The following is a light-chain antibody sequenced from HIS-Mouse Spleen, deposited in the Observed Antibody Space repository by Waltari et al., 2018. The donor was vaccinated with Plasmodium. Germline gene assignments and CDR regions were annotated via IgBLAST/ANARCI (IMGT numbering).Light chain of an antibody. CDR2: SNN. CDR3: AAWDDSLNGVV. CDR1: RPNIGSNT. Sequence: QSVLTQPPSASGTPGQRVTIPFSGSRPNIGSNTVNWYQQLPGTAPKLLIYSNNQRPSGVPDRFSGSKSGTSASLAISGLQSEDEADYYCAAWDDSLNGVVFGGGTKLTVL. V-gene: IGLV1-44*01. J-gene: IGLJ2*01.